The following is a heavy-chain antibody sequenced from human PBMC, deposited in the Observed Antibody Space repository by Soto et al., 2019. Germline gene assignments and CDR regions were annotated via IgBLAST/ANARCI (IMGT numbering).Heavy chain of an antibody. J-gene: IGHJ4*02. Sequence: GGSLRLSCAASGLTFSISVMSWVRQAPGKGLEWVCRIKSKTDSWTTDYTAPVRGRFTISSYESKKTLQLQMPSLKTKDISGYYCVTDGIVVLTAIFYFVEYWGQGT. CDR3: VTDGIVVLTAIFYFVEY. V-gene: IGHV3-15*01. CDR2: IKSKTDSWTT. D-gene: IGHD2-21*02. CDR1: GLTFSISV.